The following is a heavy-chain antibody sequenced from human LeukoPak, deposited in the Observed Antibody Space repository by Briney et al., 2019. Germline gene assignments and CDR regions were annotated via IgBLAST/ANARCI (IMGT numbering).Heavy chain of an antibody. J-gene: IGHJ4*02. V-gene: IGHV1-69*04. CDR3: ARDSLVGAHDY. D-gene: IGHD1-26*01. Sequence: GASVKVSRKASGGTFSSYAISWVRQAPGQGLEWMGRIIPILGIANYAQKFQGRVTITADKSTSTAYMELSSLRSEDTAVYYCARDSLVGAHDYWGQGTLVTVSS. CDR1: GGTFSSYA. CDR2: IIPILGIA.